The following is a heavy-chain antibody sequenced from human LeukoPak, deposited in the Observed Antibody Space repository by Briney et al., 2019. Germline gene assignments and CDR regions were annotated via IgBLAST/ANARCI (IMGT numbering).Heavy chain of an antibody. J-gene: IGHJ4*02. CDR2: INPNSGGT. D-gene: IGHD1-1*01. V-gene: IGHV1-2*02. Sequence: ASVKVSCKASGYTFTSYGISWVRQAPGQGLEWMGWINPNSGGTNYAQKFQGRVTMTRDTSISTAYMELSRLRSDDTAVYYCARDLTGTLGYWGQGTLVTVSS. CDR3: ARDLTGTLGY. CDR1: GYTFTSYG.